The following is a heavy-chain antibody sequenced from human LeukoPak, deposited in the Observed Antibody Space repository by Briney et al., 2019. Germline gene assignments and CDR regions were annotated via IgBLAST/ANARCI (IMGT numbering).Heavy chain of an antibody. CDR1: GFTFSDYY. CDR3: ARAYTGSFSGTLEY. V-gene: IGHV3-11*04. Sequence: GGSLRLSCAASGFTFSDYYMNWIRQAPGKGLEWVSYISPSGITTYYTGSVKGRFTISRDNAKNSLSLQINSLRVEDTAVYYCARAYTGSFSGTLEYWGRGTLVTVSS. D-gene: IGHD1-26*01. CDR2: ISPSGITT. J-gene: IGHJ4*02.